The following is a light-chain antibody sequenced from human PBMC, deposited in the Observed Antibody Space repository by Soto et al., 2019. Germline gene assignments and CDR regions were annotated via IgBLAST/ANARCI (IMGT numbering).Light chain of an antibody. CDR2: TNN. V-gene: IGLV1-44*01. Sequence: QSVLTQPPSASGTPGQRVTISCSGGKSDIGSNTVYWFQQFPGTAPRLVIYTNNQRPSGVPDRFSGSKSGTSAYLVISGLQSEDEADYYCATWDDSLHVCVFGGGTKLTVL. CDR1: KSDIGSNT. CDR3: ATWDDSLHVCV. J-gene: IGLJ3*02.